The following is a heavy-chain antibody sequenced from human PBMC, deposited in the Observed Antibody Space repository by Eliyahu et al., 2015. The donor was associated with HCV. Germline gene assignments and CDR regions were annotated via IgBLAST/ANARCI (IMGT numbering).Heavy chain of an antibody. V-gene: IGHV4-31*03. CDR2: IYYSGST. Sequence: QVQLQESGPGLVKPSQTLSPTCPVXGGSXSXGGYYWXWIRQHPGKGLGWIGYIYYSGSTYYNPSLKSRVTISVDTSKNQFSLKLSSVTAADTAVYYCAGRGYSGYDWGEKFDYWGQGTLVTVSS. J-gene: IGHJ4*02. D-gene: IGHD5-12*01. CDR1: GGSXSXGGYY. CDR3: AGRGYSGYDWGEKFDY.